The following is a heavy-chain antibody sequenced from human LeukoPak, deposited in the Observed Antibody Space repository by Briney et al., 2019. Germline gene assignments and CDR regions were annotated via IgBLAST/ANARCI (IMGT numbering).Heavy chain of an antibody. CDR1: GGSLSSSSYY. Sequence: SETLSLTCTVSGGSLSSSSYYWSWIRQPPGKGLEWIGHIYYSGSTNYNPSLKSRVTISVDTSKNQFPLKLSSVTAADTAVYYCARGASSPPGYSGYDWDAFDIWGQGTMVTVSS. CDR3: ARGASSPPGYSGYDWDAFDI. J-gene: IGHJ3*02. V-gene: IGHV4-61*01. CDR2: IYYSGST. D-gene: IGHD5-12*01.